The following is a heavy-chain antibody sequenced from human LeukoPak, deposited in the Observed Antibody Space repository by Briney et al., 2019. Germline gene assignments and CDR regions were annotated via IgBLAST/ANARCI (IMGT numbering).Heavy chain of an antibody. CDR2: ISSVSSYM. CDR3: TTVRGTIFEN. J-gene: IGHJ4*02. Sequence: GGPLRLSCGGSGFSFSSYDMNWVRQAPGKGLEWVASISSVSSYMEYADSLKDRATISRDNAKNSVYLQVNSLRGDDTGVYYCTTVRGTIFENWGQGTLVTVSS. V-gene: IGHV3-21*06. CDR1: GFSFSSYD. D-gene: IGHD3-16*01.